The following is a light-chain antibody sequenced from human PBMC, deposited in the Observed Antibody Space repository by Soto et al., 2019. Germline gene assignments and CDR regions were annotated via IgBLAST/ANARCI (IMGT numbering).Light chain of an antibody. Sequence: ELVITQSPSTLSVSPGDIATLSCRASESVTSSLAWYQQKPGQPPRLLIYAASTRATDVPARFSGGGSETEFTLTISSLQSEDFAVYFCQQYNNWPRTFGQGTKVDIK. J-gene: IGKJ1*01. CDR1: ESVTSS. V-gene: IGKV3-15*01. CDR2: AAS. CDR3: QQYNNWPRT.